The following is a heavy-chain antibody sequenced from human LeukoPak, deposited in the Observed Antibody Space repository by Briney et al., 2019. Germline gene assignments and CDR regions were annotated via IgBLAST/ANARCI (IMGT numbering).Heavy chain of an antibody. CDR2: IIPIFGTA. D-gene: IGHD3-3*01. J-gene: IGHJ4*02. V-gene: IGHV1-69*06. CDR1: GYTFTSYG. CDR3: ARDYDFWSGYGY. Sequence: ASVKVSCKASGYTFTSYGISWVRQAPGQGLEWMGGIIPIFGTANYAQKFQGRVTIAADKSTSTAYMELSSLRSEDTAVYYCARDYDFWSGYGYWGQGTLVTVSS.